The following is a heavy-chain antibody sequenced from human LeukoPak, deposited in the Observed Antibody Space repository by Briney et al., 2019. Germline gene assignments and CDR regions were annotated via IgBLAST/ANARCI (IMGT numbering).Heavy chain of an antibody. V-gene: IGHV3-30*18. Sequence: GRSLRLSCAASGFTFSSSGMHWVRQAPGKGLEWVAVISYDGSNKYYADSVKGRFTISRDNSKNTLYLQMNSLRAEDTAVYYCAKESAPYYDYVWGSYRWDYWGQGTLVTVSS. CDR2: ISYDGSNK. CDR1: GFTFSSSG. D-gene: IGHD3-16*02. J-gene: IGHJ4*02. CDR3: AKESAPYYDYVWGSYRWDY.